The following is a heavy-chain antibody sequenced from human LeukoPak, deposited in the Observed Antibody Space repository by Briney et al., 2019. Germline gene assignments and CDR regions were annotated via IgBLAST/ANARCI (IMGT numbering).Heavy chain of an antibody. CDR2: ISGSGGII. V-gene: IGHV3-23*01. CDR1: GLTFSHYA. D-gene: IGHD2-21*02. CDR3: RKSLGVVVVTANDH. J-gene: IGHJ4*02. Sequence: GGSLRLSCAASGLTFSHYAISWVRQAPGKGREWLSAISGSGGIIYYEESEKGRFPIPRANSNHTLYLQMNSLRAEETAAHDCRKSLGVVVVTANDHWGRGTLV.